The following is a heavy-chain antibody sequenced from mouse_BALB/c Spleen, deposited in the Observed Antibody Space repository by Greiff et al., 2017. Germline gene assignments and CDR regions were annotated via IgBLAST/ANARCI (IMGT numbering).Heavy chain of an antibody. J-gene: IGHJ2*01. D-gene: IGHD2-2*01. CDR1: GFSLTSYG. Sequence: QVQLKESGPGLVQPSQSLSITCTVSGFSLTSYGVHWVRQSPGKGLEWLGVIWSGGSTDYNAAFISRLSISKDNSKSQVFFKMNSLQANDTAIYYCARSSTMVRKFYFDYWGQGTTLTVSS. CDR2: IWSGGST. CDR3: ARSSTMVRKFYFDY. V-gene: IGHV2-2*02.